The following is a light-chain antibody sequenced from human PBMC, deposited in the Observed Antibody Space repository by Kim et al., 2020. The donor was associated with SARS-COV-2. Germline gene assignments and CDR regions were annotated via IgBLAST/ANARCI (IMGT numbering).Light chain of an antibody. Sequence: PGGGAALSCGAGRKVGSRVAWCQQKPGRSPRLLIYYASTRATGIPARFSGSASGTEFTLTITSLQSEDFAVYYCQHYDSMPPWTFGQGTKVDIK. V-gene: IGKV3-15*01. CDR2: YAS. J-gene: IGKJ1*01. CDR1: RKVGSR. CDR3: QHYDSMPPWT.